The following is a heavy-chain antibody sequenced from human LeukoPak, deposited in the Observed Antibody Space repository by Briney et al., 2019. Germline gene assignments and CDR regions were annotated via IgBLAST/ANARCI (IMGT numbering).Heavy chain of an antibody. CDR1: GGSISSLNL. CDR2: MYLGGTT. J-gene: IGHJ4*02. D-gene: IGHD6-19*01. V-gene: IGHV4-4*02. CDR3: AGLVGRYSSGLYYYYFDY. Sequence: PSGTLSLTCIVSGGSISSLNLWSWLRQPPGKGLEWIGEMYLGGTTNFNPSLKSRVTILIDKSKNQLSLQLTSVTAADTAVYYCAGLVGRYSSGLYYYYFDYWGQGTLVTVSS.